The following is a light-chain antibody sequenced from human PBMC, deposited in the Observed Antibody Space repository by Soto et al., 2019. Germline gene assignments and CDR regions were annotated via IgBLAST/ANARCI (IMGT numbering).Light chain of an antibody. CDR3: LQHNFYPWT. J-gene: IGKJ1*01. CDR1: QGISDF. Sequence: DIQMTQSPSAMSASEGDTVTITCRASQGISDFLAWFQRKPGKVPKRLMYAASSLQSGVPSSFSGGGSGTGFTLTFSSLQPEDFATYYCLQHNFYPWTFGPGTKV. V-gene: IGKV1-17*03. CDR2: AAS.